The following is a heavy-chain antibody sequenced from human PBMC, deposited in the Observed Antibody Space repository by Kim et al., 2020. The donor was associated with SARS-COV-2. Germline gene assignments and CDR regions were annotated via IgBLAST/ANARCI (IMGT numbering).Heavy chain of an antibody. J-gene: IGHJ4*02. V-gene: IGHV1-3*01. D-gene: IGHD1-26*01. CDR3: ARMGASGNYYYDF. Sequence: YSQKFQGRFTVTWDTSASTAYMDLSSLRSEATAMYYCARMGASGNYYYDFWGQGTLVTVSS.